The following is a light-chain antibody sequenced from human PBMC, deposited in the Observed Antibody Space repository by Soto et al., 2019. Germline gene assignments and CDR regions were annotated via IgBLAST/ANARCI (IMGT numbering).Light chain of an antibody. Sequence: EVVLTQSPDTLSLPPGERATLSCRASQSISSYLAWYQQKPGQAPRLLIYDASSRATGIPARFSGSGSGTDFTLTISRLEPEDFAVYYCQQYGSSPPTFGQGTKVDIK. CDR2: DAS. CDR1: QSISSY. V-gene: IGKV3-20*01. J-gene: IGKJ1*01. CDR3: QQYGSSPPT.